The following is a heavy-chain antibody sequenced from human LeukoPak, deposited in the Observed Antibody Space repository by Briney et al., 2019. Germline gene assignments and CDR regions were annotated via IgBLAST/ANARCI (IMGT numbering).Heavy chain of an antibody. J-gene: IGHJ6*03. CDR1: GLTFRNYA. D-gene: IGHD3-22*01. V-gene: IGHV3-23*01. CDR3: AKDGGNYYDAGGSYLMRSYMDV. CDR2: ISGSGGRT. Sequence: GGSLRLSCAASGLTFRNYAMNWVRQAPGKGLEWVSSISGSGGRTDYADSVKGRFTISRDNSKNTLYLQMNSLRAEDTAVYYCAKDGGNYYDAGGSYLMRSYMDVWGKGTTVTVSS.